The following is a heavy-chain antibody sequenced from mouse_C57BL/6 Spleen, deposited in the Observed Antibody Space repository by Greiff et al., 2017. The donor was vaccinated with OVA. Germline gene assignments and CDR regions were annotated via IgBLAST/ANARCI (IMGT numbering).Heavy chain of an antibody. CDR1: GFTFSSYG. J-gene: IGHJ2*01. D-gene: IGHD3-2*02. V-gene: IGHV5-6*02. CDR3: ARKDSSGPYFDY. CDR2: ISSGGSYT. Sequence: EVKLVESGGDLVKPGGSLKLSCAASGFTFSSYGMSWVRQTPDKRLEWVATISSGGSYTYYPDSVQGRFTISRDNAKNTLYLQMSSLKSEDTAMYYCARKDSSGPYFDYWGQGTTLTVSS.